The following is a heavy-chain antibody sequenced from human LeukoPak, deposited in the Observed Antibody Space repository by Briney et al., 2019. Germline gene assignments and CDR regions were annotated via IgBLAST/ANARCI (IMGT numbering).Heavy chain of an antibody. CDR2: ISSSGSTI. CDR3: ARDHPAVTTLDY. CDR1: GFTFSDYY. D-gene: IGHD4-17*01. Sequence: GGSLRLSCAASGFTFSDYYMSWIRQAPGKGLEWASYISSSGSTIYYADSVKGRFTISRDNAKNSLYLQMNSLRAEDTAVYYCARDHPAVTTLDYWGQGTLVTVSS. J-gene: IGHJ4*02. V-gene: IGHV3-11*04.